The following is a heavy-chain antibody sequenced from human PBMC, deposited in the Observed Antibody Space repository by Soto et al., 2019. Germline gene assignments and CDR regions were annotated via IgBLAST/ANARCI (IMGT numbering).Heavy chain of an antibody. Sequence: PGGSLRLSCAASGFTFSSYAMTWVRQAPGKGLEWVSAISGSGGSTYYADSVKGRFTISRDNSKNTLYLQMNSLRAEDTAVYYCARRSLGALDYWGQGTLVTVSS. V-gene: IGHV3-23*01. J-gene: IGHJ4*02. D-gene: IGHD1-26*01. CDR2: ISGSGGST. CDR1: GFTFSSYA. CDR3: ARRSLGALDY.